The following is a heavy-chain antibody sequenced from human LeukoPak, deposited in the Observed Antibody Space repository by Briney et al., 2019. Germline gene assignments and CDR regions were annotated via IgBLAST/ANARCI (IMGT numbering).Heavy chain of an antibody. J-gene: IGHJ5*02. V-gene: IGHV4-39*07. CDR2: IYHSGST. CDR1: GGSISSSNYG. D-gene: IGHD6-19*01. Sequence: SETLSLTCTVSGGSISSSNYGWGWIRQPPGKGLEWIGSIYHSGSTYYNPSLKSRVTISVDTSKNQFSLKLSSVTAADTAVYYCARNPTVSSGWYREYNWFDPWGQGTLVTVSS. CDR3: ARNPTVSSGWYREYNWFDP.